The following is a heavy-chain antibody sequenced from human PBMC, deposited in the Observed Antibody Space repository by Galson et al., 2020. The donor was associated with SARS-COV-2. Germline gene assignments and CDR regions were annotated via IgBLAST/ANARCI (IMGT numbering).Heavy chain of an antibody. CDR3: ATSSALMTTDWFDP. CDR2: FDPEDGET. J-gene: IGHJ5*02. V-gene: IGHV1-24*01. Sequence: GESLKISCKVSGYTLTELSMHWVRQAPGKGLEWMGGFDPEDGETIYAQTFQGRVTMTEDTSTDTAYMELSSLRSEDTAVYYCATSSALMTTDWFDPWGQGTLVTVSS. CDR1: GYTLTELS. D-gene: IGHD4-17*01.